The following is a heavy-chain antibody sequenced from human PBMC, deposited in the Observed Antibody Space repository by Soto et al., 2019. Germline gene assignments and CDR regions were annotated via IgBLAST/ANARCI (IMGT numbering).Heavy chain of an antibody. CDR3: ATSKWFDP. CDR1: GCSIRSRGYY. CDR2: IYYSGST. J-gene: IGHJ5*02. V-gene: IGHV4-39*01. Sequence: PSETLSLTCTVSGCSIRSRGYYWGWIRQPPGKGLEWIGTIYYSGSTYYNPSLKSRVTISVDTSKNQFSLKLSSVTAADTAVYYCATSKWFDPWGQGTLVTVSS.